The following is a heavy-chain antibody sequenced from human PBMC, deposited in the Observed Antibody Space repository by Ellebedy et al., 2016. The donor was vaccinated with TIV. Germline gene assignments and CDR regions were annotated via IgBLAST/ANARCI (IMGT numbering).Heavy chain of an antibody. CDR1: GGSISSYY. D-gene: IGHD2-21*02. CDR2: IYYSGST. CDR3: AREVVVTWFGP. Sequence: SETLSLTCTVSGGSISSYYWSWIRQPPGKGLEWIGYIYYSGSTNYNPSLKSRVTISVDTSKNQFSLKLSSVTAADTAVYYCAREVVVTWFGPWGQGTLVTVST. V-gene: IGHV4-59*01. J-gene: IGHJ5*02.